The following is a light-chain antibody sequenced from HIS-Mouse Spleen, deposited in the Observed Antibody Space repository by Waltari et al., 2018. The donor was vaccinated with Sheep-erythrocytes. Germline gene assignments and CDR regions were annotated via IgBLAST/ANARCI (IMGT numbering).Light chain of an antibody. CDR1: NSGDNY. J-gene: IGLJ2*01. Sequence: SYELTQPPSVSVSPGQTASTTCSADNSGDNYACWYHQKLGQSPVLVIYQDSKRPSGIPERFSGSNSGNTATLTISGTQAMDEADYYCQAWDSSTAVFGGGTKLTVL. CDR3: QAWDSSTAV. V-gene: IGLV3-1*01. CDR2: QDS.